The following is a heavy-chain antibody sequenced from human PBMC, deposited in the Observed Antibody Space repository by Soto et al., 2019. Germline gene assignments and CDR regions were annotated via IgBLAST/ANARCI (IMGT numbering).Heavy chain of an antibody. CDR1: GFTFSNSW. D-gene: IGHD3-3*01. CDR3: ARDRPLRAYYDFWSGYYPSYYYYYGMDV. Sequence: PGGSLRLSCAASGFTFSNSWMHWVRQAPGKGPVWVSRINSDGTTINSADSVKGRFTISRDNSKNTLYLQMNSLRAEDTAVYYCARDRPLRAYYDFWSGYYPSYYYYYGMDVWGQGTTVTVSS. J-gene: IGHJ6*02. CDR2: INSDGTTI. V-gene: IGHV3-74*01.